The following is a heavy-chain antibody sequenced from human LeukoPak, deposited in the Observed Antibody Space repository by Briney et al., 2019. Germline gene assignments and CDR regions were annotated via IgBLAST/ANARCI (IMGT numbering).Heavy chain of an antibody. D-gene: IGHD3-3*01. CDR1: GFTFGDYA. J-gene: IGHJ4*02. V-gene: IGHV3-49*03. Sequence: PGGSPRLSCTASGFTFGDYAMSWFRQAPGKGLEWVGFIRSKAYGGTTEYAASVKGRFTISRDDSKSIAYLQMNSLKTEDTAVYYCTRGGFLEWLFFDYWGQGTLVTVSS. CDR3: TRGGFLEWLFFDY. CDR2: IRSKAYGGTT.